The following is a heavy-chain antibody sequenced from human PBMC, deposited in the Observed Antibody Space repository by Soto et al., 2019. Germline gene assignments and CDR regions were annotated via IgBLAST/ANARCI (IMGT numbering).Heavy chain of an antibody. CDR1: GYTFTIYG. Sequence: QVWLGQSGAEVKKPGASVKVSCKPSGYTFTIYGISGVRQAPGQGLEWMGWISAYNVNTTYAQKLQGRVTITTDTSTSTAHMERSSLRSDDTAVYSCARSRTGWLVPDAFDIWCKGPIVTVSS. J-gene: IGHJ3*02. CDR2: ISAYNVNT. CDR3: ARSRTGWLVPDAFDI. V-gene: IGHV1-18*01. D-gene: IGHD6-19*01.